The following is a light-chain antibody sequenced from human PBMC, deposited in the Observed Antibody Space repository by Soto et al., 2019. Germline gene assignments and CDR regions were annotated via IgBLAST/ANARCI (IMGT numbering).Light chain of an antibody. Sequence: IVLTHSPGTLSFSPGEIATLSCRASQSIITNYLAWYRQKPGQAPRLLIYAASSRATGIPDRFSGSGSGTDFTLTISRLEPEDFAVYYCHQYGTSVGTFGQGTKVDIK. J-gene: IGKJ1*01. CDR2: AAS. V-gene: IGKV3-20*01. CDR3: HQYGTSVGT. CDR1: QSIITNY.